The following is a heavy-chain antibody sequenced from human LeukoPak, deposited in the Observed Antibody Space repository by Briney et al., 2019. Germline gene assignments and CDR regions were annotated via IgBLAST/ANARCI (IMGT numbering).Heavy chain of an antibody. CDR2: IYHTGSI. V-gene: IGHV4-38-2*01. CDR3: ASPHCSGGSCYDLPLDY. D-gene: IGHD2-15*01. J-gene: IGHJ4*02. CDR1: GYPISSSYF. Sequence: SETLSLTCAVSGYPISSSYFWGWIRQPPGKGLEWIGSIYHTGSIYYNPSLKSRVTVSVDRSKNQFSLRLNSVTAVDTAVYYCASPHCSGGSCYDLPLDYWGQGALVTVSS.